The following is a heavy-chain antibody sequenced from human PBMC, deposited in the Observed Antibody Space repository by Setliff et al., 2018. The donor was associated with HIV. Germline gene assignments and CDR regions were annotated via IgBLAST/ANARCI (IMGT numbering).Heavy chain of an antibody. CDR1: GDSIGYYY. V-gene: IGHV4-4*07. D-gene: IGHD2-15*01. Sequence: SETLSLTCTVSGDSIGYYYWSWIRQPAGRGLEWMGRIHTSGSTNYNPSLTSRVTLSVDTSKNQFFLKLTSPSAADTAVYYCARDRIEVVVDGPHDVFDVWGRGTTVTVS. CDR2: IHTSGST. J-gene: IGHJ3*01. CDR3: ARDRIEVVVDGPHDVFDV.